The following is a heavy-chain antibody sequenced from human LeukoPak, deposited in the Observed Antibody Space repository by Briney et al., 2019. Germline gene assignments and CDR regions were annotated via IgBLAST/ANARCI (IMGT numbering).Heavy chain of an antibody. D-gene: IGHD1-26*01. J-gene: IGHJ4*02. V-gene: IGHV4-39*07. CDR1: GGSISSSSYY. CDR3: ARAAYSGSYHSDY. CDR2: IYYSGST. Sequence: PSETLSLTCTVSGGSISSSSYYWGWIRQPPGKGLEWIGSIYYSGSTNYNPSLKSRVTISVDTSKNQFSLKLSSVTAADTAVHYCARAAYSGSYHSDYWGQGTLVTVSS.